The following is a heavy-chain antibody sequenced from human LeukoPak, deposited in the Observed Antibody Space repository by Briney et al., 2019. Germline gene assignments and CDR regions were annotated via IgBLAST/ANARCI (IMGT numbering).Heavy chain of an antibody. J-gene: IGHJ4*02. V-gene: IGHV3-48*03. D-gene: IGHD3-10*01. CDR2: ISSSGSTI. CDR1: GFTFSSYE. CDR3: ARLLVYGSGAEAFDY. Sequence: QAGGSLRLSCAASGFTFSSYEMNWVRQAPGKGLEWVSYISSSGSTIYYADSVKGRFTISRDNAKNSLYLQMDSLRAEDTAVYYCARLLVYGSGAEAFDYWGQGALVTVSS.